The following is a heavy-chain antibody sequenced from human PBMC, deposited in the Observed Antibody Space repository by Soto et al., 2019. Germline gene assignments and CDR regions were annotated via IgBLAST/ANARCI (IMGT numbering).Heavy chain of an antibody. J-gene: IGHJ4*01. Sequence: SEILSLTCTVSGGSISSYYLSWIRQPPGKGLEWIGYIYYSGSTNYNPSLKSRVTISVDTSKNQFSLKLSSVTAADTAVYYCARVNVVVVTANGYFDYWGHGTLVTVS. CDR3: ARVNVVVVTANGYFDY. CDR1: GGSISSYY. CDR2: IYYSGST. D-gene: IGHD2-21*02. V-gene: IGHV4-59*08.